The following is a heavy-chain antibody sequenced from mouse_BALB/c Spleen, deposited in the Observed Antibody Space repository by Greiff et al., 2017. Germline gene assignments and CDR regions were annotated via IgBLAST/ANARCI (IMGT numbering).Heavy chain of an antibody. CDR1: GFTFTDYY. CDR3: ARGAGDAMDY. D-gene: IGHD4-1*01. V-gene: IGHV7-3*02. Sequence: EVMLVESGGGLVQPGGSLRLSCATSGFTFTDYYMSWVRQPPGKALEWLGFIRNKANGYTTEYIASVKGRYTISSDNSQSIIYLQMNTLRAEDIATYYCARGAGDAMDYWGQGTSVTVSS. CDR2: IRNKANGYTT. J-gene: IGHJ4*01.